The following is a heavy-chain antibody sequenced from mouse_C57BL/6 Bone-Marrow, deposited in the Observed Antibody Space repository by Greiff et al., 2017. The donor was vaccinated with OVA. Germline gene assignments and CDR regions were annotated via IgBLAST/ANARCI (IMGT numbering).Heavy chain of an antibody. J-gene: IGHJ2*01. CDR1: GFTFSDYG. CDR3: ARPGYYGSYYFDY. D-gene: IGHD1-1*01. CDR2: ISSGSSTI. V-gene: IGHV5-17*01. Sequence: DVKLVESGGGLVKPGGSLKLSCAASGFTFSDYGMHWVRQAPEKGLEWVAYISSGSSTIYYAETVKGRFTISRDNAKNTLFLHMTSLRSEDTAMYYCARPGYYGSYYFDYWGQGTTLTVSS.